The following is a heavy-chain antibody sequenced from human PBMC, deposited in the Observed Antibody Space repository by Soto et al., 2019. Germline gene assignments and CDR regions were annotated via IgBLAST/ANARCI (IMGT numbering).Heavy chain of an antibody. CDR1: GFTFSSYA. D-gene: IGHD1-26*01. Sequence: QVQLVESGGGVVQPGRSLRLSCAASGFTFSSYAMHWVRQAPGKGLEWVAVISYDGSNKYYADSVKGRFTISRDNSKNTLYLQMNRLRAEDTAVYYCAREGRGYSGSYYVPYYFDYWGQGTLVTVSS. J-gene: IGHJ4*02. CDR3: AREGRGYSGSYYVPYYFDY. V-gene: IGHV3-30-3*01. CDR2: ISYDGSNK.